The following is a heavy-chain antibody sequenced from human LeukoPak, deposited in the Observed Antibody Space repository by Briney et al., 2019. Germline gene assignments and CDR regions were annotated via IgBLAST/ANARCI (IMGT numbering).Heavy chain of an antibody. Sequence: RPGGSLRLSCAASGFTFDDYAMHWVRHAPGKGLEWVSGISWNSGSIGYADSVKGRFTISRDNAKNSLYLQMNSLRAEDTALYYCAKGSDFGIVVAADYWGQGTLVTVSS. CDR2: ISWNSGSI. CDR3: AKGSDFGIVVAADY. CDR1: GFTFDDYA. D-gene: IGHD3-22*01. V-gene: IGHV3-9*01. J-gene: IGHJ4*02.